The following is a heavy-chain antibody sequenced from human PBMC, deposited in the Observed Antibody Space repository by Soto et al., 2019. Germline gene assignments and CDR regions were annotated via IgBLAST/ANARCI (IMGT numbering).Heavy chain of an antibody. Sequence: QVQLQESGPGLVKPSQTLSLTCTVSGGSISSGDYYWSWIRQPPGKGLEWIGYIYYSGSTYYNPSLTRRVTISVDPSKTQFPLQLSAVTAADTAVYYCARDHSYYYDRGKDAFDIWGQGTMVTVSS. D-gene: IGHD3-22*01. CDR3: ARDHSYYYDRGKDAFDI. V-gene: IGHV4-30-4*01. J-gene: IGHJ3*02. CDR1: GGSISSGDYY. CDR2: IYYSGST.